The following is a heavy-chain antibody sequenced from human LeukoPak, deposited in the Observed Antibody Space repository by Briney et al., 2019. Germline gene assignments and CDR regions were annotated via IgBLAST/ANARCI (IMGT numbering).Heavy chain of an antibody. CDR2: ISGSGGST. CDR1: GFTFSSYS. D-gene: IGHD2-15*01. CDR3: ANGWSPDY. V-gene: IGHV3-23*01. J-gene: IGHJ4*02. Sequence: GGSLRLSCAASGFTFSSYSMNWVRQAPGKGLEWVSGISGSGGSTYYADSVKGRFTIFRDNSKNTLYLQMNSLRAEDTAVYHCANGWSPDYWGRGTLVTVSS.